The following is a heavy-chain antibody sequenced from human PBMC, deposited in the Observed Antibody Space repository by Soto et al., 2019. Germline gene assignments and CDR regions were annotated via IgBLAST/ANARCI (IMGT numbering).Heavy chain of an antibody. Sequence: EVQLVESGGGLVKPGGSLRLSCAASGFTFKGAWMNWVRQAPGKGLEWVGRVKSSVNGGAKDYAAPVKGRFTISRDDSKNMLYLQMNSLITEDTAFYYCSADLPDWGAYAFDYWGQGTLVTVSS. CDR1: GFTFKGAW. V-gene: IGHV3-15*07. D-gene: IGHD3-16*01. CDR3: SADLPDWGAYAFDY. J-gene: IGHJ4*02. CDR2: VKSSVNGGAK.